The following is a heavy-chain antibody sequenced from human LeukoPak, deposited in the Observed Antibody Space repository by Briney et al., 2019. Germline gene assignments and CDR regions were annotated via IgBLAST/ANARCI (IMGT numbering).Heavy chain of an antibody. J-gene: IGHJ6*02. V-gene: IGHV4-4*02. Sequence: SEALSLTCVVSGASISSSDWWSWVRQSPGKGLEWIGEIYYTGSRNYNPSLKSRVAMSVDTSKNQFSLELTSVTAADTAEYYCARAVHPQRVPVKDAYGLDVWGQGTTVTVSS. CDR3: ARAVHPQRVPVKDAYGLDV. D-gene: IGHD2-8*02. CDR2: IYYTGSR. CDR1: GASISSSDW.